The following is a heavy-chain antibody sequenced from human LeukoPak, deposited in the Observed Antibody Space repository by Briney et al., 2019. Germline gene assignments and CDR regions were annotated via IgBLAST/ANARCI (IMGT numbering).Heavy chain of an antibody. V-gene: IGHV3-30*02. Sequence: PGGSLRLSCAASGFTFSSYGMHWVRQAPGKGLEWVAFIRYDGSNKYYADSVKGRFTISRDNSKNTLYLQMNSLRAEDTAVYYCAKGSPSYCSGGSCYSATPHANYFDYWGQGTLVTVSS. CDR3: AKGSPSYCSGGSCYSATPHANYFDY. J-gene: IGHJ4*02. D-gene: IGHD2-15*01. CDR1: GFTFSSYG. CDR2: IRYDGSNK.